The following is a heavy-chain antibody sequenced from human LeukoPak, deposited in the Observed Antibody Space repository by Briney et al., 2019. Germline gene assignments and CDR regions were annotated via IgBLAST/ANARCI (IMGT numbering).Heavy chain of an antibody. CDR2: IYYRGST. V-gene: IGHV4-59*11. Sequence: SGTLFLTCPVSGGPLSSHFLTWVRQPPGKRPEGIGYIYYRGSTNYNPSLKSRVTISVDTSKNQFSLKLSSVTAADTAVYYCARDFLECSRASCLNWFDPWGQGTLVTVSS. D-gene: IGHD2-2*01. CDR3: ARDFLECSRASCLNWFDP. J-gene: IGHJ5*02. CDR1: GGPLSSHF.